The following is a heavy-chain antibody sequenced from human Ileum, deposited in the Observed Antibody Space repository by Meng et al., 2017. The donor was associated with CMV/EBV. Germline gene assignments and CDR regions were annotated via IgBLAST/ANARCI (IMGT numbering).Heavy chain of an antibody. CDR1: FPFRTYA. CDR3: AKDPNPAFCTSASCSSY. CDR2: IGTGGDIT. V-gene: IGHV3-23*01. Sequence: FPFRTYAMSWVRQAPGKGLEWVAVIGTGGDITFYADSVKGRFTISRDNSKNTLYLQMNSLRAEDTAVYFCAKDPNPAFCTSASCSSYWGQGTLVTVSS. D-gene: IGHD2-2*01. J-gene: IGHJ4*02.